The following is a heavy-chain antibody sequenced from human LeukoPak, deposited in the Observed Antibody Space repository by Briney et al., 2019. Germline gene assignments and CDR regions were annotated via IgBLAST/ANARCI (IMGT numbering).Heavy chain of an antibody. CDR1: GFTFSSYE. Sequence: GGSLRLSCAASGFTFSSYEMNWVRQAPGKGLEWLSYINYNGESIYYADSVKGRFTVSRDNARGSLYLQMNSLRGEDTAVYYCAREAPYTDSSGYNFIDYWGQGTLVTVSS. CDR2: INYNGESI. D-gene: IGHD3-22*01. V-gene: IGHV3-48*03. J-gene: IGHJ4*02. CDR3: AREAPYTDSSGYNFIDY.